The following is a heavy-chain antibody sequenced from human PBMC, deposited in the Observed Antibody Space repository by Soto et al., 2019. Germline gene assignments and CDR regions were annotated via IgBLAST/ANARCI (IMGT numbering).Heavy chain of an antibody. J-gene: IGHJ4*02. CDR3: AADLGLVPPRFDY. Sequence: GASVEVSCKASGFTFTISAMQWVRQARGQRLEWIGWIVVGSGNTNYAQKFQERVTITRDMSTSTAYMELSSLRSEDTAVYYCAADLGLVPPRFDYWGQGTLVTVSS. V-gene: IGHV1-58*02. CDR1: GFTFTISA. D-gene: IGHD6-19*01. CDR2: IVVGSGNT.